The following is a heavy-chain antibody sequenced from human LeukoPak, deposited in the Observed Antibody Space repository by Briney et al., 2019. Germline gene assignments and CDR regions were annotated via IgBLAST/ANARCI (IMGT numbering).Heavy chain of an antibody. CDR3: AREGTSEGLDY. CDR2: IYYSGST. D-gene: IGHD3-10*01. CDR1: GGSIHGHY. V-gene: IGHV4-59*11. J-gene: IGHJ4*02. Sequence: SETLSLTCTVSGGSIHGHYWSWIRQPPGKGLEWIGYIYYSGSTNYNPSLKSRVTISVDTSKNQFSLKLSSVTAADTAVYYCAREGTSEGLDYWGQGTLVTVSS.